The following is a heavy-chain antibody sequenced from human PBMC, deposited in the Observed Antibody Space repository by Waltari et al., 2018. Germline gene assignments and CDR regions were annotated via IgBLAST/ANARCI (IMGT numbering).Heavy chain of an antibody. V-gene: IGHV1-69*08. CDR2: FSPIWGTA. D-gene: IGHD6-13*01. Sequence: QLQLVQSGAEVKKPGSSAQVSCKASGGTFSSSAICWVRQAPGQGLEWRGRFSPIWGTANYAQRLQGRVTNTADKSTSTAYMELSSLRAEDTAGYYCAGGGWQQLVRGGDFDLWGRGTLVTVSS. CDR3: AGGGWQQLVRGGDFDL. CDR1: GGTFSSSA. J-gene: IGHJ2*01.